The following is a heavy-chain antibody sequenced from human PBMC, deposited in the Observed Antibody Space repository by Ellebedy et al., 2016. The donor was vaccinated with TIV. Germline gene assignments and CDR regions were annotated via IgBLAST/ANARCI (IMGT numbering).Heavy chain of an antibody. D-gene: IGHD3-22*01. CDR2: INAGNGNT. J-gene: IGHJ4*02. Sequence: AASVKVSCKASGYTLTTYAMHWVRQAPGQRLEWMAWINAGNGNTKYSQNFQDRVTITRDTSASTAYMELSSLRSEDTAVYYCARMDYDSSGYPDYWGQGTLVTVSS. CDR3: ARMDYDSSGYPDY. V-gene: IGHV1-3*01. CDR1: GYTLTTYA.